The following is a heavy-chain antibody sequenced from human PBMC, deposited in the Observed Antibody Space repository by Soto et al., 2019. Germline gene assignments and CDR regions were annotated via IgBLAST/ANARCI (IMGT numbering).Heavy chain of an antibody. CDR2: IYCDADK. CDR3: AHTLLGYSSGGSCCSNGSDR. D-gene: IGHD2-15*01. CDR1: GFSLSTSGVG. V-gene: IGHV2-5*02. J-gene: IGHJ5*02. Sequence: QITLKESGPTLVKPTQTLTLTCTFSGFSLSTSGVGVGWIRQPPGKALEWLALIYCDADKPNSPSLKSSLTTTNDTAKTQVVLTLTNMYPVETATYYCAHTLLGYSSGGSCCSNGSDRWGQGTLVTVSS.